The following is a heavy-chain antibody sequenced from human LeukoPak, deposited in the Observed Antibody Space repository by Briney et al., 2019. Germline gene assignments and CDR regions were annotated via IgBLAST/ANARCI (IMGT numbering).Heavy chain of an antibody. J-gene: IGHJ6*02. CDR2: IIPIFGTA. V-gene: IGHV1-69*13. D-gene: IGHD4-17*01. CDR1: GGTFSSYA. CDR3: ARVMLPTVTTRRVRRPPDYYYYYGMDV. Sequence: ASVKVSCKASGGTFSSYAISWVRQAPGQGLEWMGRIIPIFGTANYAQKFQGRVTITADESTSTAYMELSSLRSEDTAVYYCARVMLPTVTTRRVRRPPDYYYYYGMDVWGQGTTVIVSS.